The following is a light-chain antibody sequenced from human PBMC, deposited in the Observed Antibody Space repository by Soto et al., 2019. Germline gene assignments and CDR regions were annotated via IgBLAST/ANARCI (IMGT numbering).Light chain of an antibody. J-gene: IGKJ5*01. Sequence: EIVLTQSPATLSLSPGERVTLSCRASQSVTTYLAWYQQKPGQAPRLLIYDASDRATGIPARFSGSGSGTDFTLTISSLEPEDFAVYYCQQRSNWPPTITFGQGTRREIK. CDR2: DAS. CDR1: QSVTTY. V-gene: IGKV3-11*01. CDR3: QQRSNWPPTIT.